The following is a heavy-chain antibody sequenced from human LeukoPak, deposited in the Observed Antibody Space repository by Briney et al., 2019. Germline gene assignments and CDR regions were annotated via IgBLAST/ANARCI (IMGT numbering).Heavy chain of an antibody. V-gene: IGHV1-2*02. CDR1: GYTFTGYY. CDR3: AREEAVAGKRTFDY. Sequence: GASVKVSCKASGYTFTGYYMHWVRQAPGQGLEWMGWINPNSGGTNYAQKFQGRVTMTRDTSISTAYMELSRLRSDDTAVYYCAREEAVAGKRTFDYWGQGTLVTVSS. CDR2: INPNSGGT. J-gene: IGHJ4*02. D-gene: IGHD6-19*01.